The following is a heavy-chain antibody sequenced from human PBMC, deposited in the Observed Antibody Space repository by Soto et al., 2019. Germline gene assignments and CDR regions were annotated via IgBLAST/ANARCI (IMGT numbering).Heavy chain of an antibody. Sequence: GGSLRLSCAASVFTFRTYAMSWVRHAPGKGLEWVANIKQDGSEKSYVDSVKGRFTISRDNAKNSLYLQMNSLRAEDTAVYYCARDRAWLVVVVAATPDYWGQGTLVTVSS. V-gene: IGHV3-7*01. D-gene: IGHD2-15*01. CDR1: VFTFRTYA. CDR3: ARDRAWLVVVVAATPDY. J-gene: IGHJ4*02. CDR2: IKQDGSEK.